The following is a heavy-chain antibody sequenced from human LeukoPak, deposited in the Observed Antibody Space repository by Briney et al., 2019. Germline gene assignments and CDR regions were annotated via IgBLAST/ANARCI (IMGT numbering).Heavy chain of an antibody. V-gene: IGHV6-1*01. CDR1: GDSVSSNSAA. CDR2: TYYRSQWYN. Sequence: SQTPSLTFAISGDSVSSNSAAWNWIRQSPSRGLEWLGRTYYRSQWYNEYGVSVESRLTISTDTSKNRFSLQLNSVTPEDTAAYYCARELGGFDHWGQGTLVTVSS. CDR3: ARELGGFDH. D-gene: IGHD3-16*01. J-gene: IGHJ4*02.